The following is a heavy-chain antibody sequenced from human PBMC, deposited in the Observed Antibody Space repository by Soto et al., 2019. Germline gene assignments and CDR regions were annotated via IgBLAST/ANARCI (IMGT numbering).Heavy chain of an antibody. V-gene: IGHV1-18*04. CDR3: ARALMPRGNYYYGMHV. CDR2: ISAYNGNT. CDR1: GYSFTIYG. Sequence: PGQSLKISCKGSGYSFTIYGISWVRQAPGQGLEWMGWISAYNGNTNYAQKLQGRVTMTTDTSTSTAYMELRSLRSDDTAVYYCARALMPRGNYYYGMHVWGQGTTVTVSS. D-gene: IGHD1-1*01. J-gene: IGHJ6*02.